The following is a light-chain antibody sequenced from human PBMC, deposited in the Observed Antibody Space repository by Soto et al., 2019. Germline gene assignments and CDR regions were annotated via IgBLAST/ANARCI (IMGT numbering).Light chain of an antibody. CDR3: LQHNSYPRT. CDR1: QDISNY. J-gene: IGKJ1*01. CDR2: AAS. V-gene: IGKV1-9*01. Sequence: DIQLTQSPSFLSASVGDRVTITCRASQDISNYFAWYQQKPGKAPKLLISAASTLQSGFPSRFSGSGSGAEFTLTISNLQPEDFATYYCLQHNSYPRTFGQGTKVDIK.